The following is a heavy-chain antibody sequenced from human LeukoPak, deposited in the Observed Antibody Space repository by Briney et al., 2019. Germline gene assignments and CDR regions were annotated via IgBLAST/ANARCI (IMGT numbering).Heavy chain of an antibody. D-gene: IGHD3-10*01. CDR2: SSAYNGDT. J-gene: IGHJ4*02. CDR3: TRDLGTYTSYGSIFFDY. V-gene: IGHV1-18*01. Sequence: ASVKVSCKASGYTFTSFGINWVRQAPGQGLEWMGWSSAYNGDTKYAQKFQGRVTMTTDTSTSTAYMELRSLRSDDTAVFYCTRDLGTYTSYGSIFFDYWGQGTLVTVSS. CDR1: GYTFTSFG.